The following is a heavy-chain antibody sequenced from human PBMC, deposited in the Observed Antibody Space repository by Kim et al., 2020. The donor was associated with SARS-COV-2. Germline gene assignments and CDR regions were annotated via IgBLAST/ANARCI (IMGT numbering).Heavy chain of an antibody. Sequence: SSSSSYIYYADSVKGRLTISGDNAKNSLYLQMNSLRAEDTAVYYCASIDYWGQGTLVTVSS. V-gene: IGHV3-21*01. J-gene: IGHJ4*02. CDR3: ASIDY. CDR2: SSSSSYI.